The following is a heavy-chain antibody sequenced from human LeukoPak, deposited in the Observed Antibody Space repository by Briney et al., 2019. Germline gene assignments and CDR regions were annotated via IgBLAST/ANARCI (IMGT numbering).Heavy chain of an antibody. CDR1: GYTFTGYY. J-gene: IGHJ3*02. CDR2: INPLTGDT. Sequence: ASVKVSCKASGYTFTGYYMHWVRQAPGQGLEWMGWINPLTGDTNSAQKFQGRVTMTRDTSISTAYMELSRLRSDDTAVYYCARDKRPAPVASFDIWGQGTLVTVSS. V-gene: IGHV1-2*02. CDR3: ARDKRPAPVASFDI. D-gene: IGHD2-2*01.